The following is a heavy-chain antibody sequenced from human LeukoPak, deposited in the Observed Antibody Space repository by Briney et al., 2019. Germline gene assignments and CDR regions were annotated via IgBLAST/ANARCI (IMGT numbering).Heavy chain of an antibody. CDR3: ARAYDFWSAYYTY. D-gene: IGHD3-3*01. Sequence: GGSLRLSCAASGFTFSSHWMSWVRQAPGKGLEWVANIKQDGSEKYYVDSVKGRFTISRENAKNSLYLQMNSLRAEDTAVYYCARAYDFWSAYYTYWGQGTLVTVSS. J-gene: IGHJ4*02. V-gene: IGHV3-7*04. CDR2: IKQDGSEK. CDR1: GFTFSSHW.